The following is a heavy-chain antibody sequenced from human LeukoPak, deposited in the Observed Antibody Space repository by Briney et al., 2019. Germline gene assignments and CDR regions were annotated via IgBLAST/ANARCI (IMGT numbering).Heavy chain of an antibody. D-gene: IGHD1-26*01. CDR1: GYIFTGYY. CDR2: INPNSGGT. CDR3: ARHPYSGSYHFDY. J-gene: IGHJ4*02. V-gene: IGHV1-2*02. Sequence: ASVKVSCKASGYIFTGYYMHWVPQAPGQGLEWMGWINPNSGGTNSAQKFQGRVTMTRDTSISTAYMELSRLTSDDTAVYYCARHPYSGSYHFDYWGQGTLVTVSS.